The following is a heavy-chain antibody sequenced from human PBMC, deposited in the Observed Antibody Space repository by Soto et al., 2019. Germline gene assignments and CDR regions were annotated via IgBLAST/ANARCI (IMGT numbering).Heavy chain of an antibody. V-gene: IGHV1-69*13. CDR3: ASTGLEGSFPPDYFDY. D-gene: IGHD3-3*01. Sequence: ASVKVSCKASGGTFSSYAISWVRPAPGQGLEWMGGIIPIFGTANYAQKFQGRVTITADESTSTAYMELSSLRSEDTAVYYCASTGLEGSFPPDYFDYWGQGTLVTVSS. CDR2: IIPIFGTA. J-gene: IGHJ4*02. CDR1: GGTFSSYA.